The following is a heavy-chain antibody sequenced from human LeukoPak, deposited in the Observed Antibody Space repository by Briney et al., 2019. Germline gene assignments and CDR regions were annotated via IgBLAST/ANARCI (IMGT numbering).Heavy chain of an antibody. V-gene: IGHV3-53*01. CDR3: ASVGGSGWEFDY. J-gene: IGHJ4*02. D-gene: IGHD6-19*01. Sequence: GGSLRLSCAASGFTVSNNYMSWVRQAPGKGLEWVSVIYTGGSTYYADSVKGQFTISRDNSKNTLYLQMNSLRAEDTAVYYCASVGGSGWEFDYWGQGTLVTVSS. CDR1: GFTVSNNY. CDR2: IYTGGST.